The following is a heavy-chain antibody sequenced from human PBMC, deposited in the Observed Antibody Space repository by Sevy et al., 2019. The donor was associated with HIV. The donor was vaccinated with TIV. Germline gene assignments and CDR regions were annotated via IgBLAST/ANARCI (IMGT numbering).Heavy chain of an antibody. CDR2: LIGGGSRT. CDR1: GFPFSNFA. CDR3: AKRRVQSGLSGGGANYGMDV. V-gene: IGHV3-23*01. D-gene: IGHD2-8*02. J-gene: IGHJ6*02. Sequence: GGSLRLSCAASGFPFSNFAMSWVRQAPGKGLEWVSTLIGGGSRTYYADSVTGRFIISRDNSRNALYRQRNSLRAEDTAMYYCAKRRVQSGLSGGGANYGMDVCGRGTTVTVSS.